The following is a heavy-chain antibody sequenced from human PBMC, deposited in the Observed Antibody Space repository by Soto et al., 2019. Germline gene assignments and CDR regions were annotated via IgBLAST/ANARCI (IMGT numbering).Heavy chain of an antibody. Sequence: GGSLRLSCSASGLIFSNACINWVRQAPGKGLEWVGRVKSKTDGGTTDFAAPVKGRFAISRDDSKNMVYLEMNSLKTEDTAIYYCTTDSYMTNIIVRFDYWGHGTLVTVSS. V-gene: IGHV3-15*07. J-gene: IGHJ4*01. CDR2: VKSKTDGGTT. D-gene: IGHD4-17*01. CDR1: GLIFSNAC. CDR3: TTDSYMTNIIVRFDY.